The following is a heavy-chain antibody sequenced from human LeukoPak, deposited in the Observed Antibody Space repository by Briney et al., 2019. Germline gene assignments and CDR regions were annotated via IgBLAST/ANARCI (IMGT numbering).Heavy chain of an antibody. J-gene: IGHJ6*03. V-gene: IGHV3-23*01. CDR2: ISGSGGST. Sequence: GGSLRLSCAASGFTFSSYAMSWARQAPGKGLEWVSAISGSGGSTYYADSVKGRFTISRDNSKNTLYLQMNSLRAEDTAVYYCAKDNVYYYYYYMDVWGKGTTVTVSS. CDR3: AKDNVYYYYYYMDV. CDR1: GFTFSSYA.